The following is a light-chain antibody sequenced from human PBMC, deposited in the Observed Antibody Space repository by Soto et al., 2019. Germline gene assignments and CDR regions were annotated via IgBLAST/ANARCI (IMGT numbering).Light chain of an antibody. CDR1: SSDVGSHNY. Sequence: QSGLTQPASVSGSPGQSITFSCTGTSSDVGSHNYVSWYQQHPGKAPKLMIYEVSDRPSGVSNRFSGSKSGNTASLTISGLQAEDEADYYCSSYTSTSTPYVFGTGTKVTVL. CDR3: SSYTSTSTPYV. V-gene: IGLV2-14*01. J-gene: IGLJ1*01. CDR2: EVS.